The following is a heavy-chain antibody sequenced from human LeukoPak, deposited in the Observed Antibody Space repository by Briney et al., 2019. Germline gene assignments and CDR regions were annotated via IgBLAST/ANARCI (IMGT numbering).Heavy chain of an antibody. CDR3: ARGRRGYPLDY. V-gene: IGHV4-59*01. Sequence: SETLSLTCTVSGDSISSYYWSWIRQPPGKGLEWIGYIYYSGSTNYNPSLKSRGTISGDTSKNQFSLNLSSVTAADTAVYYCARGRRGYPLDYWGQGTLVTVSS. CDR2: IYYSGST. CDR1: GDSISSYY. J-gene: IGHJ4*02. D-gene: IGHD5-18*01.